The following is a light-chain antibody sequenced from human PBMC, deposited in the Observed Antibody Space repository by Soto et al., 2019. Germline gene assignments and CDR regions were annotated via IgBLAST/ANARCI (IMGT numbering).Light chain of an antibody. Sequence: EIVLTQSPGTLSLSPGERATLSCRASQSVSSSYLAWYQQKPGQAPRLLIYGASSRATGIPDRFIGSGSGTDFTLTISRLEPEDFAVYYCHQYDSSLLTFGGGTKVEIK. V-gene: IGKV3-20*01. J-gene: IGKJ4*01. CDR1: QSVSSSY. CDR2: GAS. CDR3: HQYDSSLLT.